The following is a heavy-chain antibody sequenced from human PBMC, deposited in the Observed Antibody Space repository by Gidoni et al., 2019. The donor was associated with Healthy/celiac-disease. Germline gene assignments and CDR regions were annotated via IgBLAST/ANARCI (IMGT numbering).Heavy chain of an antibody. D-gene: IGHD6-13*01. CDR2: SNPSGGST. CDR1: GYTFTSYY. CDR3: ASGVAGTGYYYYGMDV. J-gene: IGHJ6*02. V-gene: IGHV1-46*01. Sequence: QLQLVQSGSEVKKPGASVKVSCKASGYTFTSYYMHWVRQAPGQGLEWMGISNPSGGSTSYAQKFQGRVTMTRDTSTSTVYMELSSLRSEDTAVYYCASGVAGTGYYYYGMDVWGQGTTVTVSS.